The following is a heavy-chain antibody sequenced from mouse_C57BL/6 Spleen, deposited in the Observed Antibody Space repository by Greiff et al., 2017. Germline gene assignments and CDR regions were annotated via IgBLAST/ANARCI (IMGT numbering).Heavy chain of an antibody. CDR3: ARMGSSYVNYAMDY. D-gene: IGHD1-1*01. Sequence: VQLQQSGAELVRPGSSVKLSCKASGYTFTSYWMHWVKQRPIQGLEWIGNIDPSDSETHYNQKFKDKATLTVDKSSSTAYMQLSSLTSEDSAVYYCARMGSSYVNYAMDYWGQGTSVTVSS. V-gene: IGHV1-52*01. J-gene: IGHJ4*01. CDR1: GYTFTSYW. CDR2: IDPSDSET.